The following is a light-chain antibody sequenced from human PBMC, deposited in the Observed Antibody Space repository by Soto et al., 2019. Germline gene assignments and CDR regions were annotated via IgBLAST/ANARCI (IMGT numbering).Light chain of an antibody. CDR2: DVS. Sequence: QSALTQPASVSGSPGQSITISCTGTSSDVGGYNYVSWYQQHPGKAPKLMIYDVSNRPSGVSDRFSCSKSGNTASLTISGLQAEDEACYYCSSYTSSSLYVFGTGTKVTVL. V-gene: IGLV2-14*01. CDR3: SSYTSSSLYV. CDR1: SSDVGGYNY. J-gene: IGLJ1*01.